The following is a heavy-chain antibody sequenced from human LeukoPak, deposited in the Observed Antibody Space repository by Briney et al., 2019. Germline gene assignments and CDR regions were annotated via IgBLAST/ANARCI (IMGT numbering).Heavy chain of an antibody. D-gene: IGHD2-15*01. CDR1: GGSVKISSYY. J-gene: IGHJ4*02. Sequence: AETLSLTRTVTGGSVKISSYYWGWIRQPPGKGLEWIGNIYYSESTYYSPSLKSRVTMAVDTSKNQFSLKLSSVTAADTAVFYCARMGGGRYFDDWGQGTLVTVSS. V-gene: IGHV4-39*01. CDR3: ARMGGGRYFDD. CDR2: IYYSEST.